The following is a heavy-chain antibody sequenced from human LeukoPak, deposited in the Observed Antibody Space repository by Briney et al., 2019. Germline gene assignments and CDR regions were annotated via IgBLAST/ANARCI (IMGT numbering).Heavy chain of an antibody. J-gene: IGHJ4*02. Sequence: PSQTLSLTCTVSGGSISSGGYYWSWIRQHPGKGLEWIGYIYYSGSTYYNPSLKSRVTISVDTSKNQFSLKLSSVTAADTAVYYCARGATAAGSKNFDYWGQGTLVTVSS. CDR3: ARGATAAGSKNFDY. V-gene: IGHV4-31*03. CDR1: GGSISSGGYY. D-gene: IGHD6-13*01. CDR2: IYYSGST.